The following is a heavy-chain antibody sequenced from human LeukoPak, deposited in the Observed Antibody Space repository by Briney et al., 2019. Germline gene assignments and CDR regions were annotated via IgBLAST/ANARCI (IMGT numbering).Heavy chain of an antibody. CDR1: GFTFSSYW. J-gene: IGHJ4*02. V-gene: IGHV3-74*01. Sequence: GGSLRLSCAVSGFTFSSYWMHWVRQAPGKGLVWVPLTNPDGSITGYADSVRGRFTISRDNAKNTVFLQMNSLRAEDTAVYYCAKDLLRGAADYWGQGALVTVSS. CDR3: AKDLLRGAADY. D-gene: IGHD3-10*01. CDR2: TNPDGSIT.